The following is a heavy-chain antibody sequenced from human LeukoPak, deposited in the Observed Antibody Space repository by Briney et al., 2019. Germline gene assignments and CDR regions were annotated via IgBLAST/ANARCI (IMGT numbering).Heavy chain of an antibody. CDR1: GFTFSSYG. D-gene: IGHD4-11*01. CDR3: AKIGVDYSTPFDY. Sequence: PGGSLRLSCAASGFTFSSYGMHWVRQAPGKGLEWVAFIRYDGSNKYYADSVKGRFTISRDNSKNTLYLQMNSLRAEDTAVYYCAKIGVDYSTPFDYWGQGTLVTVSS. V-gene: IGHV3-30*02. CDR2: IRYDGSNK. J-gene: IGHJ4*02.